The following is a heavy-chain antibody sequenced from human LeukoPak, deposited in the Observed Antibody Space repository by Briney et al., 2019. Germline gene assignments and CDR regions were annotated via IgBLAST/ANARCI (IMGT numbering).Heavy chain of an antibody. CDR1: GFTFSGSS. Sequence: PGGSLRLSCAASGFTFSGSSMRWVRQASGKGLEWVGRIRTKGNSYATAYAASVKGRFTISRDDSKNTTYLQMNSLKTEDTAVYYCSRGARDADYETWFDPWGRGTLVTVSS. J-gene: IGHJ5*02. V-gene: IGHV3-73*01. D-gene: IGHD4-17*01. CDR2: IRTKGNSYAT. CDR3: SRGARDADYETWFDP.